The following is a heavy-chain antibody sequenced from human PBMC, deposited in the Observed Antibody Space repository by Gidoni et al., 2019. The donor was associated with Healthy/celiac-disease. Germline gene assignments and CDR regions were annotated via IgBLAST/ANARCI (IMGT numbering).Heavy chain of an antibody. J-gene: IGHJ4*02. D-gene: IGHD2-15*01. V-gene: IGHV3-30-3*01. CDR1: GFTFSSYA. Sequence: QVQLLESGGGVVQPGRSLRLSCAASGFTFSSYAMHWVRQAPGKGPEWVAVISYDGSNKYYADSVKGRFTISRDNSKNTLYLQMNSLRAEDTAVYYCARGGVVVVAATDYWGQGTLVTVSS. CDR2: ISYDGSNK. CDR3: ARGGVVVVAATDY.